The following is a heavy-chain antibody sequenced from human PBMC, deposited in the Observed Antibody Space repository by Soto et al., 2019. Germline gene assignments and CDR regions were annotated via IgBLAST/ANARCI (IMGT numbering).Heavy chain of an antibody. CDR3: ARLGGSGSYYVPMPFDY. CDR1: GGSISSYY. CDR2: IYYSGST. V-gene: IGHV4-59*08. J-gene: IGHJ4*02. D-gene: IGHD3-10*01. Sequence: SETLSLTCTVSGGSISSYYWSWIRQPPGKGLEWIGYIYYSGSTNYNPSLKSRVTISVDTSKNQFSLKLSSVTAADTAVYYCARLGGSGSYYVPMPFDYWGQGSLVTVSS.